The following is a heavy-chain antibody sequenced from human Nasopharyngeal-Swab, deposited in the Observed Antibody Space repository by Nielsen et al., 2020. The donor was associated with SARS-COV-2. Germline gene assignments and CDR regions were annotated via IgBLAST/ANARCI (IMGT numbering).Heavy chain of an antibody. CDR1: GFTLTSYA. Sequence: GQSLQISCAASGFTLTSYAMSWVSQAPGKGLEWVSGISGSGDATYYADSVKGRFTVSRDNSKNTLYLQMNSLRAEDTAVYYWAKDSGVAVAVSWFDPWGQGALVTVSS. V-gene: IGHV3-23*01. D-gene: IGHD6-19*01. CDR2: ISGSGDAT. CDR3: AKDSGVAVAVSWFDP. J-gene: IGHJ5*02.